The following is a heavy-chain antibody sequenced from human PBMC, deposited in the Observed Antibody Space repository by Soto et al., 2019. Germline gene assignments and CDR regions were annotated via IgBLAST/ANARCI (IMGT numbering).Heavy chain of an antibody. J-gene: IGHJ5*02. Sequence: ASVKVSCKASGYTFTSYGISWVRQAPGQGLEWMGWISAYNGNTNYAQKLQGRVTMTTDTSTSTAYMELRSLRSDDTAVYYCARGVMVVAATPNWFDPWGQGTLVTVSS. CDR1: GYTFTSYG. V-gene: IGHV1-18*01. D-gene: IGHD2-15*01. CDR2: ISAYNGNT. CDR3: ARGVMVVAATPNWFDP.